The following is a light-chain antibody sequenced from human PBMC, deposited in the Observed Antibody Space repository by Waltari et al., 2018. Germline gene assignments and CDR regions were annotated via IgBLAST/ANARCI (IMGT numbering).Light chain of an antibody. J-gene: IGLJ3*02. CDR3: QSADSSGTYRRV. CDR2: TDS. V-gene: IGLV3-25*03. CDR1: ALPKQY. Sequence: SYELTQPPSVSVSPGQTARITCSGDALPKQYAYWYQQKPGQAPVLVIDTDSARPSGIPDRFSGSSSGTTVTLTIRGVQAEDEADYYCQSADSSGTYRRVCGGGTKLTVL.